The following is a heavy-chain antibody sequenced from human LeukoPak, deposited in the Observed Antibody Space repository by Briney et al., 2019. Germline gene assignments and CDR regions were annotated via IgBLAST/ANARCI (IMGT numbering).Heavy chain of an antibody. CDR2: ISSSGGTT. CDR3: AKGGSSWQPYYYGMDV. Sequence: GGSLRLSCAASGFTFSSYAMSWVRQAPGKGLEWVSGISSSGGTTYYADSVKGRFTISRDNSKNTLYLQMNSLRAEDTAVYYCAKGGSSWQPYYYGMDVWGQGTTVTVSS. D-gene: IGHD6-13*01. CDR1: GFTFSSYA. V-gene: IGHV3-23*01. J-gene: IGHJ6*02.